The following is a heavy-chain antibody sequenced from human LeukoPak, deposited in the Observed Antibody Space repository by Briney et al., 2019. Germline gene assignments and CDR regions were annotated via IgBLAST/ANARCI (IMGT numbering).Heavy chain of an antibody. CDR2: VSTISTYT. J-gene: IGHJ4*02. CDR1: RFTFSDYS. Sequence: GGSLRLSCAVSRFTFSDYSMNWVRQAPGKGLEWVSSVSTISTYTYYADPVKGRFTVSRDNAKNSLYLQMNSLRAEDTALYYCARAGLYNWNYEGTAYFDYWGQGTLVTVSS. CDR3: ARAGLYNWNYEGTAYFDY. V-gene: IGHV3-21*04. D-gene: IGHD1-7*01.